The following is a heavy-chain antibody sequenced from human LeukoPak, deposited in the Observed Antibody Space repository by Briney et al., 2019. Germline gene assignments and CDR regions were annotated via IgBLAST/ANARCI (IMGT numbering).Heavy chain of an antibody. Sequence: GGSLRLSCTASGFTFSDSSMNWVRLAPGKGLEWLSYISSSSTTIYYADSVKGRFTISRDDAKNSLYLQMNSLRAEDTAVYYCXRNLNTADDYWGQGILVTVSS. CDR3: XRNLNTADDY. CDR2: ISSSSTTI. J-gene: IGHJ4*02. D-gene: IGHD5-18*01. V-gene: IGHV3-48*01. CDR1: GFTFSDSS.